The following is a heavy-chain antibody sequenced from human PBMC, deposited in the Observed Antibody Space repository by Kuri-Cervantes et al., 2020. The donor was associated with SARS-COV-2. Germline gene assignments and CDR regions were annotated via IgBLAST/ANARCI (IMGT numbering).Heavy chain of an antibody. V-gene: IGHV1-69*13. J-gene: IGHJ6*03. CDR3: ARAFYYYYYMDV. Sequence: SVKVSCKASGGTFSSYAISWVRQAPGQGLEWMGGIIPIFGTANYAQKFQGRVTITADESTSTAYMELSSLRSEDTAVYYCARAFYYYYYMDVWGKGTTVTVSS. CDR2: IIPIFGTA. CDR1: GGTFSSYA.